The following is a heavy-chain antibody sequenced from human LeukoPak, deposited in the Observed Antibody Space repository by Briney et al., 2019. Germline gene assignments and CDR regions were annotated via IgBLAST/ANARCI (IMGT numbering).Heavy chain of an antibody. V-gene: IGHV3-23*01. J-gene: IGHJ4*02. CDR2: ITSGGVTK. Sequence: GGSLRLSCGASGFTFSSYWMHWGRQAPGKGLEWVSTITSGGVTKYYADSVKGRFTISRDNSRNTLYLQMNSLRGEDTAVYYCAKPLDDYGDYDYWGQGTLVTVSS. CDR1: GFTFSSYW. CDR3: AKPLDDYGDYDY. D-gene: IGHD4-17*01.